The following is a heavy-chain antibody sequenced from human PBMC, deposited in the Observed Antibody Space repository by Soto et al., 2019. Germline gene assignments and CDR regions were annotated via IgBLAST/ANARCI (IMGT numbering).Heavy chain of an antibody. D-gene: IGHD3-22*01. J-gene: IGHJ3*02. V-gene: IGHV3-33*01. CDR1: GFTFSSYG. Sequence: QVQLVESGGGVVQPGRSLRLSCAASGFTFSSYGMHWVRQAPGKGLEWVAVIWYDGSNKYYADSVKGRFTISRDNSKNPLYLQMNSLRAEDTAVYYCASLPYYYDSSADRGADAFDIWGQGTMVTVSS. CDR2: IWYDGSNK. CDR3: ASLPYYYDSSADRGADAFDI.